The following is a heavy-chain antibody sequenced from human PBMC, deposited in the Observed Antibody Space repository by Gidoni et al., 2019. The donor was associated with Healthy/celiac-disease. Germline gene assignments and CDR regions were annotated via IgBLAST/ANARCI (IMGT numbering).Heavy chain of an antibody. CDR3: AREGRGIVLMGEAYYFDY. J-gene: IGHJ4*02. CDR2: ISAYNGNT. V-gene: IGHV1-18*01. CDR1: GYTFTSYG. D-gene: IGHD2-8*01. Sequence: QVQLVQSGAEVKKPGASVKVSCKASGYTFTSYGISWVRPAPGQGREWMGWISAYNGNTNYAQKLQGRVTMTTDTSTSTAYMELRSLRSDDTAVYYCAREGRGIVLMGEAYYFDYWGQGTLVTVSS.